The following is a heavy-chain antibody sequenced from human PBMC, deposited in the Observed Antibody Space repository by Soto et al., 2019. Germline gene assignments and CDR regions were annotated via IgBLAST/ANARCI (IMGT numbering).Heavy chain of an antibody. J-gene: IGHJ5*02. CDR1: GFSLSTSGVG. Sequence: QLTLKESGPTLVKPTQTLTLTCTFSGFSLSTSGVGVGWIRQPPGKALEWLALIYWDDDKRYSPSLKSRLTIPKDTSKNQVVLKMTNMDPVDTATYYCAHKRGYYDFWSGYTPWGKGTLVTGSS. CDR2: IYWDDDK. D-gene: IGHD3-3*01. CDR3: AHKRGYYDFWSGYTP. V-gene: IGHV2-5*02.